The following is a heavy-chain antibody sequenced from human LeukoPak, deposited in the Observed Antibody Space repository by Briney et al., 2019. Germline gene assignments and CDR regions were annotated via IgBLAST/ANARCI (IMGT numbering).Heavy chain of an antibody. CDR2: VNSDGSYT. J-gene: IGHJ4*02. Sequence: GGSLRLSCAASGFTFSGYWMRWVRQVPGKGLVWVSRVNSDGSYTDYADSVKGRFTISRDNAKNTLYLQMNSLRAEDTAVYYCARGPITRGVTPSDYWGQGTLVTVSS. CDR1: GFTFSGYW. CDR3: ARGPITRGVTPSDY. V-gene: IGHV3-74*01. D-gene: IGHD4-23*01.